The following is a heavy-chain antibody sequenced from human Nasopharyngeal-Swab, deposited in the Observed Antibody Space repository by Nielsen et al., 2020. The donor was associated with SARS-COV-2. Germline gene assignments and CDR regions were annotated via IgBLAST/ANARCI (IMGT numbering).Heavy chain of an antibody. Sequence: GGSLRLSCAASGFTFGTCAMSWVRQAPGKGLEWVSTISSSGGSTYYADSVKGRFTISRDNSKNTLHLQMNSLRVEDTGVYYCAKDLHSSSWPVGYWGQGTLVTVSS. V-gene: IGHV3-23*01. CDR2: ISSSGGST. J-gene: IGHJ4*02. CDR1: GFTFGTCA. D-gene: IGHD6-6*01. CDR3: AKDLHSSSWPVGY.